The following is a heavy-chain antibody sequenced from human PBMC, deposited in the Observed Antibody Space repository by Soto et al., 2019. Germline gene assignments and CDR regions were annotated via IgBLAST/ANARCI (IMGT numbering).Heavy chain of an antibody. Sequence: PSETLSLTCTVSGGSISNPSYYWGWVRQPPGKGLEWIGDIFYTGRTYYSPSLKSRVTISVDTSKEQFSLNLTSVTAADTAVYFCAGLTFRIPAASHGRSNWLGPCALRTLVTVPS. V-gene: IGHV4-39*01. CDR3: AGLTFRIPAASHGRSNWLGP. CDR1: GGSISNPSYY. J-gene: IGHJ5*02. CDR2: IFYTGRT. D-gene: IGHD1-1*01.